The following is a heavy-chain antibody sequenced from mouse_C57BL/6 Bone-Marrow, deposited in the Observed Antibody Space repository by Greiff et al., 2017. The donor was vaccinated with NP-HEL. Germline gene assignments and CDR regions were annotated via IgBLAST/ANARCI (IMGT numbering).Heavy chain of an antibody. CDR1: GFTFSSYA. V-gene: IGHV5-9-1*02. J-gene: IGHJ2*01. CDR2: ISSGGVYI. Sequence: EVHLVESGEGLVKPGGSLKLSCAASGFTFSSYAMSWVRQTPEKRLEWVAYISSGGVYIYYADTVKGRFTISRDNDRNTLYLQMSSLKSEDTAMYYCTRGYYGSSFYYFDYWGQGTTLTVSS. CDR3: TRGYYGSSFYYFDY. D-gene: IGHD1-1*01.